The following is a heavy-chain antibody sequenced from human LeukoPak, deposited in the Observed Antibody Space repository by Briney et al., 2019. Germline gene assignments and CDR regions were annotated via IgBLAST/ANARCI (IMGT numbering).Heavy chain of an antibody. V-gene: IGHV4-34*01. CDR2: INHSGST. Sequence: SETLSLTCAVYGGSFSRYYWSWIRQPPGKGLEWIGEINHSGSTNYNPSLKSRVTISVDTFKKQFSLKLNSVTAADTAVYYCARHLNSSGNYWGQGTLVTVSS. CDR1: GGSFSRYY. CDR3: ARHLNSSGNY. J-gene: IGHJ4*02. D-gene: IGHD6-25*01.